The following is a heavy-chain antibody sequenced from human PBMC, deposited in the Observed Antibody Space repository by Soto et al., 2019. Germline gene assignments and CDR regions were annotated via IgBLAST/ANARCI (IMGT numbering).Heavy chain of an antibody. D-gene: IGHD6-13*01. J-gene: IGHJ6*02. CDR1: GFTFSSYG. V-gene: IGHV3-33*01. CDR3: ARVYSSSWSDYYYGMDV. Sequence: QVQLVESGGGVVQPGRSLRLSCAASGFTFSSYGMHWVRQAPGKGLEWVAVIWYDGSNKYYADSVKGRFTISRDNSKNTLYLQMNRLRAEDTAVYYCARVYSSSWSDYYYGMDVWGQGTTVTVSS. CDR2: IWYDGSNK.